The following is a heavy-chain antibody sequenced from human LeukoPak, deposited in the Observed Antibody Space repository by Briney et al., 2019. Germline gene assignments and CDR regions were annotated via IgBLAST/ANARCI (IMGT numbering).Heavy chain of an antibody. D-gene: IGHD4-23*01. CDR1: GFTFDDYA. CDR3: AKDVSYGGNSNFDY. J-gene: IGHJ4*02. Sequence: GRSLRLSCAASGFTFDDYAMHWVRQAPGKGLEWVSGISWNSGSIDYADSVKGRFTISRDNAKNSLYLQMNSLRAEDTALYYCAKDVSYGGNSNFDYWGQGTLVTVSS. V-gene: IGHV3-9*01. CDR2: ISWNSGSI.